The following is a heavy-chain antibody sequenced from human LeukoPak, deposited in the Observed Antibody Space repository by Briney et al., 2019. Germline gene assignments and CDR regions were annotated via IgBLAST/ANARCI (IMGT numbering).Heavy chain of an antibody. CDR1: GLTVSTNY. CDR3: ATVGSGNTDGYGDY. CDR2: FYNGINT. Sequence: GGSLRLSCAATGLTVSTNYMSWVRQARGKGLEWVSVFYNGINTYYADSVKGRFTTSRDNSRNTLYLQMNSLRVEDTAVYFCATVGSGNTDGYGDYWGPGTLVTVSS. V-gene: IGHV3-66*01. D-gene: IGHD5-18*01. J-gene: IGHJ4*02.